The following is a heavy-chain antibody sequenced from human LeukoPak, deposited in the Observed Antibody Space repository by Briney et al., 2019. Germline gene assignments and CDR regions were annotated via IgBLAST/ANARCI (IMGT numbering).Heavy chain of an antibody. J-gene: IGHJ5*02. CDR3: AREMGYYDILTGYYTLYNWFDP. CDR1: GGTFSSYA. D-gene: IGHD3-9*01. Sequence: SVKVSCKASGGTFSSYAISWVRRAPGQGLEWMGGIIPIFGTANYAQKFQGRVTITADESTSTAYMELSSLRSEDTAVYYCAREMGYYDILTGYYTLYNWFDPWGQGTLVTVSS. CDR2: IIPIFGTA. V-gene: IGHV1-69*13.